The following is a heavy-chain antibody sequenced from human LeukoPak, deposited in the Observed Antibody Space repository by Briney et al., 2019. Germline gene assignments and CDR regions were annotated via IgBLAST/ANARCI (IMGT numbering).Heavy chain of an antibody. Sequence: GGSLRLSCAASGFTFSSYAMHWVRQAPGKGLVWVSRINSDGSSTSYADSVKGRFTISRDNAKNTLYLQMNSLRAEDTAVYYCARDREAMAPSYYFDYWGQGTLVTVSS. CDR1: GFTFSSYA. J-gene: IGHJ4*02. CDR3: ARDREAMAPSYYFDY. D-gene: IGHD5-18*01. V-gene: IGHV3-74*01. CDR2: INSDGSST.